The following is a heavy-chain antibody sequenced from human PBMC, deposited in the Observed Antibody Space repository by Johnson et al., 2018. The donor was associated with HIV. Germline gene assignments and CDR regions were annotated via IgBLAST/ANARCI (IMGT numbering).Heavy chain of an antibody. D-gene: IGHD6-6*01. CDR3: AKDFYSSQPEGAFDI. Sequence: EQLVESGGGLVQPEESLRLSCAASGFTFSSYSMTWVRQAPGKGLEWVSVVSGSGGNTYYADSVKGRFTISRDNSKNTLYLQMNSLRAEDTAVYYCAKDFYSSQPEGAFDIWGQGTMVTVSS. CDR1: GFTFSSYS. J-gene: IGHJ3*02. V-gene: IGHV3-23*04. CDR2: VSGSGGNT.